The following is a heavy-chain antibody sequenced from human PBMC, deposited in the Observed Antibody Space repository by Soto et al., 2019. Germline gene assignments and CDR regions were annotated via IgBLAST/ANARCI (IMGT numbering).Heavy chain of an antibody. D-gene: IGHD1-1*01. Sequence: PSETLSLTCTVSGGSISRSSYYWVLIRQAPGKGLEWIGSIYYSGSTYYNPSLKSRVTISVDTSKNQFSLKLSSVTAADTAVYYCARSTDRYNWNEVYNWFDPWGQGTLVTVSS. V-gene: IGHV4-39*01. CDR2: IYYSGST. J-gene: IGHJ5*02. CDR1: GGSISRSSYY. CDR3: ARSTDRYNWNEVYNWFDP.